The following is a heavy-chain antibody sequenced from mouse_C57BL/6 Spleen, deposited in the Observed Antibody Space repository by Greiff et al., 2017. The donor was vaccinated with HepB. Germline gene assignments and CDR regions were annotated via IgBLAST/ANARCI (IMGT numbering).Heavy chain of an antibody. CDR3: AREDYGSTLYFDY. CDR1: GYSITSGYY. CDR2: ISYDGSN. J-gene: IGHJ2*01. V-gene: IGHV3-6*01. Sequence: VQLKESGPGLVKPSQSLSLTCSVTGYSITSGYYWNWIRQFPGNKLEWMGYISYDGSNNYNPSLKNRISITRDTSKNQFFLKLNSVTTEDTATYYCAREDYGSTLYFDYWGQGTTLTVSS. D-gene: IGHD1-1*01.